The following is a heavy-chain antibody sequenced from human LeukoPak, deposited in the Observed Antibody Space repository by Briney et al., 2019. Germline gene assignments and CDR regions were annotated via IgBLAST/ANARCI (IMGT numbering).Heavy chain of an antibody. CDR2: INHSAST. CDR1: GGSFSGYY. V-gene: IGHV4-34*01. CDR3: ARGDCSGGSCYLGWFDP. Sequence: PSETLSPTCAVYGGSFSGYYWSWIRQPPGKGLEWIGEINHSASTNYNPSLKSRVTISVDTSKNQFSLKLSSVTAADTAVYYCARGDCSGGSCYLGWFDPWGQGTLVTVSS. J-gene: IGHJ5*02. D-gene: IGHD2-15*01.